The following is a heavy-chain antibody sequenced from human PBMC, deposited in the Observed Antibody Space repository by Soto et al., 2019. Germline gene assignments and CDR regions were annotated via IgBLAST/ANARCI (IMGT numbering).Heavy chain of an antibody. J-gene: IGHJ4*02. CDR1: GFTFSDYS. Sequence: GGSLRLSCATSGFTFSDYSMNWVRQAPGKGLEWVSSISRTSGYISYADSLKGRFTISRDSAKNSLYLQMNSLRAEDTAVYYCTRGGSSWPFDYWGQGTLVTVSS. CDR3: TRGGSSWPFDY. CDR2: ISRTSGYI. V-gene: IGHV3-21*06. D-gene: IGHD6-13*01.